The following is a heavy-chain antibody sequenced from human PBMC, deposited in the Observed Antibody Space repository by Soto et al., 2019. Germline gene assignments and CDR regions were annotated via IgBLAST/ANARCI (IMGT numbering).Heavy chain of an antibody. CDR1: GFTFSSYG. CDR3: ARDLITMVQYYGMDV. CDR2: ISYDGSNK. J-gene: IGHJ6*02. D-gene: IGHD3-10*01. V-gene: IGHV3-30*03. Sequence: QVQLVESGGGVVQPGRSLRLSCAASGFTFSSYGMHWVRQAPGKGLEWVAVISYDGSNKYYADSVKGRFTISRDNSKNTLYLQMNSLRAEDTAVYYCARDLITMVQYYGMDVWGQGTTVTVSS.